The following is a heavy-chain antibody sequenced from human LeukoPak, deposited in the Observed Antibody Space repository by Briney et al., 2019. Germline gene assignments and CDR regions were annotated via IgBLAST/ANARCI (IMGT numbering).Heavy chain of an antibody. CDR2: ISGSGGST. CDR3: AKPAYSSSWYGTYFDY. D-gene: IGHD6-13*01. Sequence: GRSLRLSCAASGFTFSSYAMSWVRQAPGKGLEWVSAISGSGGSTYYADSVKGRFTISRDNSKNTLCLQMNSLRAEDTAVYYCAKPAYSSSWYGTYFDYWGQGTLVTVSS. J-gene: IGHJ4*02. V-gene: IGHV3-23*01. CDR1: GFTFSSYA.